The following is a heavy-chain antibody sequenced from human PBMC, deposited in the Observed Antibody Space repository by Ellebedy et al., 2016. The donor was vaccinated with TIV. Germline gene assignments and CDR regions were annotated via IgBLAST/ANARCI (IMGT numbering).Heavy chain of an antibody. CDR3: ARRGTSFCSRTSCHLTWFDP. Sequence: GESLKISXAASGFTFSTYAMTWVRQAPGKGLEWVSTIGASGDDTYYADSVKGRFTISRDNSKNTVCLQMNSLRAEDTAVYYCARRGTSFCSRTSCHLTWFDPWGQGTLVTVSS. CDR1: GFTFSTYA. V-gene: IGHV3-23*01. J-gene: IGHJ5*02. D-gene: IGHD2-2*01. CDR2: IGASGDDT.